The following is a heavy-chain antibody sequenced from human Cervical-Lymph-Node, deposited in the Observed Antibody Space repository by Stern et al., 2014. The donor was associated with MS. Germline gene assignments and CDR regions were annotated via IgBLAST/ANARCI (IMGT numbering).Heavy chain of an antibody. V-gene: IGHV1-69*06. CDR1: GG. CDR2: VIPFVGTS. J-gene: IGHJ5*02. D-gene: IGHD3-10*01. Sequence: VQLVESGAEVKKPGSSVTVSCKSSGGISWGRQAPGQGLEWMGGVIPFVGTSNYAQKFQGRVTITADTSTNTTYLHLSRLTSADTAVYYCARGSGDNWFGPWGQGTLVTVSS. CDR3: ARGSGDNWFGP.